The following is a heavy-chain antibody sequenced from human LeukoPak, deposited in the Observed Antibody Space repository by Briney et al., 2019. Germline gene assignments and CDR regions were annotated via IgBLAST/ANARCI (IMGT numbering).Heavy chain of an antibody. V-gene: IGHV4-59*01. J-gene: IGHJ4*02. Sequence: SETLSLTCTVSGGSISSYYWSWIRQPPGKGLEWIGYISYGGSTNYNPSLKSRVTISVDTSKNQFSLKLTSVTAADTAVYYCARVGRGVNLLDYWGQGTLVTVSS. CDR2: ISYGGST. CDR3: ARVGRGVNLLDY. CDR1: GGSISSYY. D-gene: IGHD3-10*01.